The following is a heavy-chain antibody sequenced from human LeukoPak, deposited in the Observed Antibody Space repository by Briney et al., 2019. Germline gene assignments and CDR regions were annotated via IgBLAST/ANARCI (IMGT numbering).Heavy chain of an antibody. V-gene: IGHV3-7*01. CDR2: IMEDGSVQ. J-gene: IGHJ4*02. Sequence: PGGSLRLSCAASGFTFSDHYLDWVRQAPGKGLEWVACIMEDGSVQKYVDSVRGRFTISRDNARNSLYLQMNSLRVEDTAVYYCAKDRVGGALEFWGQGTLATVSS. CDR1: GFTFSDHY. CDR3: AKDRVGGALEF. D-gene: IGHD2-21*01.